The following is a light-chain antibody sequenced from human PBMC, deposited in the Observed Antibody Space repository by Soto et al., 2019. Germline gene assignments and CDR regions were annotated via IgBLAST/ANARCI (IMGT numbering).Light chain of an antibody. CDR2: DVT. CDR3: SSYTSSSAYV. Sequence: QSVLTQPASVSGSPGQSITISCTGTSSDVGGYNYVSWYQQHPGRAPELMIYDVTTRPSGVSSRFSGSKSGNTASLTISGLQAEDEADYYCSSYTSSSAYVFGTGTKVTVL. V-gene: IGLV2-14*01. J-gene: IGLJ1*01. CDR1: SSDVGGYNY.